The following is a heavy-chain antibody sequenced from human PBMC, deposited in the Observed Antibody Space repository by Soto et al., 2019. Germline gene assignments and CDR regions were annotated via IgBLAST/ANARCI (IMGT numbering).Heavy chain of an antibody. J-gene: IGHJ3*01. Sequence: QVQLVQSGPEVKKPGASMRVSCKASGFIFTHYDINWVRQAPGRGLEWMGGLSGQSQNAHYAEKLQDRVTITKDTSSATASLEGTSPRCDDSAVYFCARAGYDRSGHEEPKGGAFNVWGQGTVLTVSS. CDR2: LSGQSQNA. D-gene: IGHD3-22*01. CDR3: ARAGYDRSGHEEPKGGAFNV. V-gene: IGHV1-18*01. CDR1: GFIFTHYD.